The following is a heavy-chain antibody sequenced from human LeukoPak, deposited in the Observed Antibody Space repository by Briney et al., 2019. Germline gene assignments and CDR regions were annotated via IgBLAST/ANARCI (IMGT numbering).Heavy chain of an antibody. CDR3: AKEGLQLWFRFERTERTQEDDAFDI. D-gene: IGHD5-18*01. V-gene: IGHV3-23*01. J-gene: IGHJ3*02. CDR1: GFTFSSYA. Sequence: GGSLRLSCAASGFTFSSYAMSWVRQAPGKGLEWVSYISGSGGSTYYADSVKGRFTISRDNSKNTLYLQMNSLRAEDTAIYNCAKEGLQLWFRFERTERTQEDDAFDIWGQGTMVTVSS. CDR2: ISGSGGST.